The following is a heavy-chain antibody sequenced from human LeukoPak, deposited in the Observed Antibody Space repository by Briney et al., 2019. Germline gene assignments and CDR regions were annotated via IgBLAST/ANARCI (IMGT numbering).Heavy chain of an antibody. CDR2: ISNSGSYI. CDR1: GFTFSSYS. CDR3: ASDDVLPGTVTTVGAFDI. V-gene: IGHV3-21*01. J-gene: IGHJ3*02. D-gene: IGHD4-17*01. Sequence: GGSLRLSCAASGFTFSSYSMHWVRQAPGKGLEWVSAISNSGSYIYYADSVKGRFTISRDNAKNNLYLQMNSLRAEDTAVYYCASDDVLPGTVTTVGAFDIWGQGTMVTVSS.